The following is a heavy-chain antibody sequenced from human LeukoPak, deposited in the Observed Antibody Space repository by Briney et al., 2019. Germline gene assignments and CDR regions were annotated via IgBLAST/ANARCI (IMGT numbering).Heavy chain of an antibody. CDR3: ARMNYVSSGWGAPFDY. Sequence: GGSLRLSCAASGFTFSSFSMNWVRQAPGEGLEWVSYIRTSGTNTDYTGSVKGRFTISRDNAKNSLYLQMNSLRAEDTAVYYCARMNYVSSGWGAPFDYWGQGTLVTVSS. CDR1: GFTFSSFS. J-gene: IGHJ4*02. CDR2: IRTSGTNT. D-gene: IGHD1-7*01. V-gene: IGHV3-48*04.